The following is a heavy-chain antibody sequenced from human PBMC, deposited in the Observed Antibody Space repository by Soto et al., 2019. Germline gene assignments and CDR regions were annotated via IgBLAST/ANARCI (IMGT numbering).Heavy chain of an antibody. CDR2: IWYDGSKR. V-gene: IGHV3-33*01. Sequence: PGGSLRLSCAASGFTFSTHGMHWVRQAPGKGLEWVAIIWYDGSKRYYADSLKGRFTVSRDNSKNTPFLQMNSLRAEDTAVYYCARSIAVAANYYYGMDVWGQGTTVTVSS. D-gene: IGHD6-19*01. CDR1: GFTFSTHG. CDR3: ARSIAVAANYYYGMDV. J-gene: IGHJ6*02.